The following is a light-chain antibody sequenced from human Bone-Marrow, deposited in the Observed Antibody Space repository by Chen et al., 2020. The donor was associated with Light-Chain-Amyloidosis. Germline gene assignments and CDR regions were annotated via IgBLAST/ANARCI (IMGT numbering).Light chain of an antibody. CDR1: QNINNN. Sequence: EIVMTQSPATLSVSPRESATLSCRASQNINNNFAWYQQKPGQAPRLLMHGASTRATGIPARFSSSGSGTEFTLTISSLQPEDFAVYYCQQRNNWPLTFGGGTKVEI. CDR3: QQRNNWPLT. CDR2: GAS. V-gene: IGKV3-15*01. J-gene: IGKJ4*01.